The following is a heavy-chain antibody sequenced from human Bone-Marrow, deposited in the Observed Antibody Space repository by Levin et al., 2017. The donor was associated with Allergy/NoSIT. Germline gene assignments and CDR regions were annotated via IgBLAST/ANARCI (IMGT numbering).Heavy chain of an antibody. V-gene: IGHV3-9*01. CDR1: GFTFDDYA. J-gene: IGHJ3*02. CDR3: AKVDPMIEKDAFDI. D-gene: IGHD3-22*01. CDR2: ISRNSGSI. Sequence: GGSLRLSCAASGFTFDDYAMHWVRQAPGKGLEWVSGISRNSGSIGYADSVKGRFTISRDNANNSLYLQMNSLRAEDTALYYCAKVDPMIEKDAFDIWGQGTMVTVSS.